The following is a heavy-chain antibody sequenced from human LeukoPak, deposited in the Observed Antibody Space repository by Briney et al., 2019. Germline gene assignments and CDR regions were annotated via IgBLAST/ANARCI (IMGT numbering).Heavy chain of an antibody. CDR3: ARVRIYQWWVQHAAFDI. CDR1: GFTFSSYA. Sequence: GGSLRLSCAASGFTFSSYAMHWVRQAPGKGLEYVSAISSNGGSTYYANSVKGRFTISRDNAKNSLYLQMYSLRAEDTAVYYCARVRIYQWWVQHAAFDIWGQGTMVTVFS. CDR2: ISSNGGST. J-gene: IGHJ3*02. V-gene: IGHV3-64*01. D-gene: IGHD6-19*01.